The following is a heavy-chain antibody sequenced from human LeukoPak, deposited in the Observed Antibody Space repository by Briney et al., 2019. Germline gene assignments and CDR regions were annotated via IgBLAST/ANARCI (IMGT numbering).Heavy chain of an antibody. J-gene: IGHJ4*02. Sequence: PGGSLRLSCAASGFTFSTYEMHWVRQAPGKGLEWVSYISSSSSSTYYADSVKGRFTISRDNSKNTLYLQMNSLRAEDTAVYYCAKDSRRWLQSHGGIYYFDYWGQGTLVTVSS. V-gene: IGHV3-23*01. D-gene: IGHD5-24*01. CDR1: GFTFSTYE. CDR3: AKDSRRWLQSHGGIYYFDY. CDR2: ISSSSSST.